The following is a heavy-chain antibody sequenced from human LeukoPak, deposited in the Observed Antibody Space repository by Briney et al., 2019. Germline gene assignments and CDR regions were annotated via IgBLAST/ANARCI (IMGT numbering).Heavy chain of an antibody. D-gene: IGHD2-8*01. CDR2: INPNSGGT. J-gene: IGHJ5*02. CDR1: GYTFTGYY. V-gene: IGHV1-2*02. CDR3: AREGQQNGRGAWFDP. Sequence: ASVKVSCKASGYTFTGYYMHWVRQAPGQGLEWMGWINPNSGGTNYAQKFQGRVTMTRDTSISTAYMELSRLRSDDTAVYYCAREGQQNGRGAWFDPWGQGTLVTVSP.